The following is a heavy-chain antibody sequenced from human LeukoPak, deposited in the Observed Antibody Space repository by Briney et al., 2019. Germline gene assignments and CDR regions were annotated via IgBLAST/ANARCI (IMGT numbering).Heavy chain of an antibody. CDR1: GHTLTVHY. J-gene: IGHJ1*01. Sequence: ASVKVSCKASGHTLTVHYIHWVRQGPGQGLEWLGWITLHSGDTHYAQKYQGRPTMTSDTSISTGYMELSRLQFDDTAVYYCAREGQLGLDNWGQGTLVTVSS. CDR3: AREGQLGLDN. D-gene: IGHD1-1*01. CDR2: ITLHSGDT. V-gene: IGHV1-2*02.